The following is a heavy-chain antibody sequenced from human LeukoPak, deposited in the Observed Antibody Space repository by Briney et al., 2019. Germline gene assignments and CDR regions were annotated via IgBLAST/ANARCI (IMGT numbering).Heavy chain of an antibody. V-gene: IGHV3-23*01. J-gene: IGHJ4*02. Sequence: PGGSLRLSCAASGFPFSDYAMTWVRQAPGRGLEWVSISGGGTATYYADSVKGRLTISRDNSKNTLYLQMNSLRADDTAIYYCVKGGRTNSPLDYWGQGTLVTVSS. CDR1: GFPFSDYA. CDR3: VKGGRTNSPLDY. D-gene: IGHD1-14*01. CDR2: ISGGGTAT.